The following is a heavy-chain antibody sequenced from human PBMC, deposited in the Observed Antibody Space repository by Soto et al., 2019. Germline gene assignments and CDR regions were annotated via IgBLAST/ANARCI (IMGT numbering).Heavy chain of an antibody. CDR3: ASLAEADYYYYYMDF. J-gene: IGHJ6*03. CDR2: IYYSGST. CDR1: GGSISSYY. Sequence: PSETLSLTCTVSGGSISSYYWSWIRQPPGKGLEWIGYIYYSGSTNYNPSLKSRVTISVDTSKNQFSLKLSSVTAADTAVYYCASLAEADYYYYYMDFWGKGTTVTVSS. V-gene: IGHV4-59*08.